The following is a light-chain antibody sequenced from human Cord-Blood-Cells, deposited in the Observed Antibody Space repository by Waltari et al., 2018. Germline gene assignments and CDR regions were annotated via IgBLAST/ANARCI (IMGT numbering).Light chain of an antibody. Sequence: DIVMTKPPDSLALSLGERATINCKATQSVLYSSNNKNYLAWYQQKPGQPPKLLIYWASTRESGVPDRFSGSGSGTDFTLTISSLQAEDVAVYYCQQYYSTPFTFGPGTKVDIK. V-gene: IGKV4-1*01. CDR2: WAS. CDR1: QSVLYSSNNKNY. CDR3: QQYYSTPFT. J-gene: IGKJ3*01.